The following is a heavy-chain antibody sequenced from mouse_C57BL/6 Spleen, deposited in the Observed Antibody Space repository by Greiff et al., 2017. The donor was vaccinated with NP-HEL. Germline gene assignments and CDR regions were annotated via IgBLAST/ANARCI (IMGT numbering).Heavy chain of an antibody. Sequence: VQLQQSGAELARPGASVKMSCKASGYTFTSYTMHWVKQRPGQGLEWIGYINPSSGYTKYNQKFKDKATLTADKSSSTAYMQLSSLTSEDSAVYYFADYGNYGDWYFDVWGTGTTVTVSS. V-gene: IGHV1-4*01. CDR3: ADYGNYGDWYFDV. CDR2: INPSSGYT. CDR1: GYTFTSYT. D-gene: IGHD2-1*01. J-gene: IGHJ1*03.